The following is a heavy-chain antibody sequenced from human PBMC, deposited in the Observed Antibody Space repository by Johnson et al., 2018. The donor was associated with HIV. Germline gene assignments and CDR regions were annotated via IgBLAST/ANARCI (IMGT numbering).Heavy chain of an antibody. J-gene: IGHJ3*02. CDR1: GFTFSDHY. CDR2: INWNGGST. Sequence: VQLVESGGGLVKPGGSLKLSCAVSGFTFSDHYMSWIRQTPGKGLEWVSGINWNGGSTGYADSVKGRFTISRDNAKNSLYLQMNSLRAEDTALYYCARDIFYTDTAFDIWGQGTMVTVSS. CDR3: ARDIFYTDTAFDI. V-gene: IGHV3-20*04.